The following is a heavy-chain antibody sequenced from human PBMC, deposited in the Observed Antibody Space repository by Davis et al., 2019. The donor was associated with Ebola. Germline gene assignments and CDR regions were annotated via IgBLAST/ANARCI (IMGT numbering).Heavy chain of an antibody. Sequence: GESLKISCVVSGLTFSRYGMHWVRQTPGKGLEWVAFIWFDGRNAHYIDSVEGRFTVSRDNSKNTLYLQMNSLRPEDTAIYYCAKDPGGHTGESDYWGQGTLVIVSS. CDR2: IWFDGRNA. J-gene: IGHJ4*02. CDR3: AKDPGGHTGESDY. V-gene: IGHV3-30*02. CDR1: GLTFSRYG. D-gene: IGHD2-8*02.